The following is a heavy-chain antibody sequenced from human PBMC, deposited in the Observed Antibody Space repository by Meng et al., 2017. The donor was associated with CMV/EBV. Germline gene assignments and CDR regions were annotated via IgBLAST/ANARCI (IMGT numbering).Heavy chain of an antibody. Sequence: SGPTLVKPTQTLTLTCTFSGFSLSTSGMRVGWIRQPPGKALEWLARIDWDDDKFYSTSLKTRLTISKDTSKNQVVLTMTNMDPVDTATYYCARINELNLDYWAREPWSPSPQ. CDR1: GFSLSTSGMR. J-gene: IGHJ4*02. CDR3: ARINELNLDY. D-gene: IGHD1-1*01. V-gene: IGHV2-70D*14. CDR2: IDWDDDK.